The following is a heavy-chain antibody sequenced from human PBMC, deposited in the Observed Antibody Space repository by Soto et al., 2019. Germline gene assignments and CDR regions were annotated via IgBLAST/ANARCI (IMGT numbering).Heavy chain of an antibody. CDR1: GFTFSSYG. Sequence: GGSLRLSCAASGFTFSSYGMHWVRQAPGKGLEWVAVIWYDGSNKYYADSVKGRFTISRDNSKNTLYLQMNSLRAEDTAVYYCARDGLDFWSGPRSYYYYYMDVWGKGTTVTVSS. D-gene: IGHD3-3*01. CDR3: ARDGLDFWSGPRSYYYYYMDV. CDR2: IWYDGSNK. J-gene: IGHJ6*03. V-gene: IGHV3-33*01.